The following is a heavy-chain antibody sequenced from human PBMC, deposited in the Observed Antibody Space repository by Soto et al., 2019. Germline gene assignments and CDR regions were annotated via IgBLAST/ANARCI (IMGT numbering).Heavy chain of an antibody. V-gene: IGHV1-69*15. Sequence: QVQLVQSGAEVKKPGSSVKVSCKASGGTFSRYAIGWVRQAPGQGLEWMGTITPNFGTTNYAQKFQGRVTIIADETTSTAYMELSSLRSEDTAVYYCVTPVEMDTLSSFDFWGQGTMVIVSS. CDR3: VTPVEMDTLSSFDF. CDR2: ITPNFGTT. CDR1: GGTFSRYA. J-gene: IGHJ3*01. D-gene: IGHD5-18*01.